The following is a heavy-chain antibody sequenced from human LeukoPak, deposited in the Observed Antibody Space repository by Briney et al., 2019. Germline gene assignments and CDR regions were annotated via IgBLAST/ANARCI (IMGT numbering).Heavy chain of an antibody. CDR3: ASTVGYSSGWYGY. CDR1: GGSISSYY. Sequence: SETLSLTCTVSGGSISSYYWSWIRQPPGKGLEWIGEINHSGSTNYNPSLKSRVTISVDTSKNQFSLKLSSVTAADTAVYYCASTVGYSSGWYGYWGQGTLVTVSS. D-gene: IGHD6-19*01. CDR2: INHSGST. J-gene: IGHJ4*02. V-gene: IGHV4-34*01.